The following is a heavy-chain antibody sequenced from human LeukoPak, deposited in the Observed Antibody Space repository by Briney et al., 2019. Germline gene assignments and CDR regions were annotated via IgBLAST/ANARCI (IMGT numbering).Heavy chain of an antibody. CDR2: ISGSGGST. J-gene: IGHJ4*02. CDR3: ARDPGTIFDILNYHFDY. CDR1: GFTFSSYA. Sequence: PGGSLRLSCAASGFTFSSYAVSWVRQAPGKGLEWVSAISGSGGSTYYADSVEGRFTISRDNFKNTFYLQMNSLRAEDTAVYYCARDPGTIFDILNYHFDYWGQGTLVTVSS. D-gene: IGHD3-3*01. V-gene: IGHV3-23*01.